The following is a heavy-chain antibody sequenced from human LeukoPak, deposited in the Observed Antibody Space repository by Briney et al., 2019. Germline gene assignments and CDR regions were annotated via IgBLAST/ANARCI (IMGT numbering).Heavy chain of an antibody. J-gene: IGHJ3*02. CDR2: ISHIGRT. CDR3: SRDLVTMTKGFDI. CDR1: GDSFSSHY. V-gene: IGHV4-59*11. D-gene: IGHD4-17*01. Sequence: PSETLSLTCAVSGDSFSSHYWTCLRQSPGTGLEWVGYISHIGRTNYHPSLKSRVTISIDTSKSQFSLKLTYVTAADTAVYYCSRDLVTMTKGFDIWGQGTMVSVSS.